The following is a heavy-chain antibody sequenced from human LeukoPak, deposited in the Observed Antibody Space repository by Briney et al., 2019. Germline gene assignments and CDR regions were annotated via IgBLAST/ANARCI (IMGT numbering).Heavy chain of an antibody. V-gene: IGHV4-59*08. CDR2: VCYGEST. Sequence: SETLSLTCTVSGYYISSNCWSWIRQTPRKGLEWIGYVCYGESTDYNPSLKSRVTISRDTSKNLFSLKLTSVTAADTAVYYCATSITMIVRGAFDIWGQGTMVTVSS. CDR3: ATSITMIVRGAFDI. D-gene: IGHD3-22*01. CDR1: GYYISSNC. J-gene: IGHJ3*02.